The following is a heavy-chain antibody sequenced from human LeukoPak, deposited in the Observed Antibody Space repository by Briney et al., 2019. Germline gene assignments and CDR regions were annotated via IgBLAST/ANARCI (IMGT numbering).Heavy chain of an antibody. CDR1: GGSISSSSYY. CDR3: ARVHSSSWYFSGMDV. V-gene: IGHV4-39*01. D-gene: IGHD6-13*01. J-gene: IGHJ6*02. CDR2: IYYSGST. Sequence: SSETLSLTCTVSGGSISSSSYYWGWIRQPPGKGLEWIGSIYYSGSTYYNPSLKSRVTISVDTSKNQFSLKLSSVTAADTAVYYCARVHSSSWYFSGMDVWGQGTTVTVSS.